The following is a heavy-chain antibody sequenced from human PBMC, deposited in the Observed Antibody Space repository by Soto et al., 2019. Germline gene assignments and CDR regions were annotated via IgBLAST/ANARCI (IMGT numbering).Heavy chain of an antibody. CDR2: IIPIFGTA. V-gene: IGHV1-69*01. J-gene: IGHJ6*02. CDR1: GGTFSSYA. Sequence: QVQLVQSGAEVKKPGSSVKVSCKASGGTFSSYAISWVRQAPGQGLEWMGGIIPIFGTANYARKFQGRVTLTADESPSTVYMELSSLRSEDTAVYSCARGKQQQLMYCGMGVWGRGTTVTVSS. CDR3: ARGKQQQLMYCGMGV. D-gene: IGHD6-13*01.